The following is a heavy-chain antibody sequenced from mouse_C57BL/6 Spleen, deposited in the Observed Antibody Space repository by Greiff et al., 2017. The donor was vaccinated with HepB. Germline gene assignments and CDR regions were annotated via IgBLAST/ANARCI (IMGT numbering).Heavy chain of an antibody. D-gene: IGHD4-1*01. CDR3: ARDLDVGAMDY. CDR2: ISDGGSYT. J-gene: IGHJ4*01. Sequence: EVQGVESGGGLVKPGGSLKLSCAASGFTFSSYAMSWVRQTPEKRLEWVATISDGGSYTYYPDNVKGRFTISRDNAKNNLYLQMSHLKSEDTAMYDCARDLDVGAMDYWGQGTSVTVSS. V-gene: IGHV5-4*01. CDR1: GFTFSSYA.